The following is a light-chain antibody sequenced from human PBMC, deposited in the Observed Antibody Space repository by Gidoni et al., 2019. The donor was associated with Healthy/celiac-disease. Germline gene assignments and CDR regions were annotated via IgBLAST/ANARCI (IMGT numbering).Light chain of an antibody. J-gene: IGKJ2*01. CDR3: QQYGSSPPLYT. CDR2: GAS. V-gene: IGKV3-20*01. CDR1: QRVSSSY. Sequence: EPVLTQSSGTLSLSPGERAPLSCRASQRVSSSYLAWDQQKPGQAPRLLIYGASSRATGIPDRFSGSGSGTDFTLTISRLEPEDVAVYYCQQYGSSPPLYTFGQGTKLEIK.